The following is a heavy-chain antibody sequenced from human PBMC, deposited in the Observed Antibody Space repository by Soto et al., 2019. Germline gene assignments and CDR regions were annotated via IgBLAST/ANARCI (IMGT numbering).Heavy chain of an antibody. CDR2: IYDSGSP. V-gene: IGHV4-59*01. CDR3: ARGVGSSPPQY. J-gene: IGHJ4*02. CDR1: GGANSVYY. D-gene: IGHD1-26*01. Sequence: PSETGSVTSTISGGANSVYYLSWIRQTTGQGLAGFGYIYDSGSPYXNPSLKSRVSISADTSKNQISLNLTSATAADTAVYSCARGVGSSPPQYWGLGTLVTVSS.